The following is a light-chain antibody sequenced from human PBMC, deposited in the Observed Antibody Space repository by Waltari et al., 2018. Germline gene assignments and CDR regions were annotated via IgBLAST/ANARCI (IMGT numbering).Light chain of an antibody. CDR2: DVS. CDR1: SSDVGFYNY. Sequence: QSALTQPASVSGSPGQSITISCTGTSSDVGFYNYVSWYQHHPGKAPKLIIYDVSERPSGVSNRFSGSKSGNTASLIISGLQAEDEADYYCNSYTCRSSWVFGGGTKLTVL. V-gene: IGLV2-14*03. CDR3: NSYTCRSSWV. J-gene: IGLJ3*02.